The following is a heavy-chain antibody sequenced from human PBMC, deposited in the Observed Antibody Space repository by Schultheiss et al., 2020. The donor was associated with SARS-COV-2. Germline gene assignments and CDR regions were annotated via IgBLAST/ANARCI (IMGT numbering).Heavy chain of an antibody. Sequence: GESLKISCAASGFTFNGYAMSWVRQAPGKGLEWVSAISKTGGSTYYADSVKGRFTISRDNSKNTLYLQMNSLRAEDTAVYYCAKDGSDTAMVMGYYYYYMDVWGKGTTVTVSS. J-gene: IGHJ6*03. CDR3: AKDGSDTAMVMGYYYYYMDV. CDR2: ISKTGGST. D-gene: IGHD5-18*01. CDR1: GFTFNGYA. V-gene: IGHV3-23*01.